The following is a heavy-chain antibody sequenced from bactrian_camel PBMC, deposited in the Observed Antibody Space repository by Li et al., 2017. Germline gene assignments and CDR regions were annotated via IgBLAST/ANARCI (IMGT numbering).Heavy chain of an antibody. CDR1: GFAFSDYA. CDR2: MHSGGST. V-gene: IGHV3S31*01. CDR3: AKDRWLGSNVEVTSDFDY. J-gene: IGHJ6*01. D-gene: IGHD1*01. Sequence: VQLVESGGGLVQPGGSLRLSCAASGFAFSDYAMGWVRQAPGKALEWVSAMHSGGSTYYARSVKGRFTISRDNGKNTLYLQLNSLKNEDTAMYYCAKDRWLGSNVEVTSDFDYWGQGTQVTVS.